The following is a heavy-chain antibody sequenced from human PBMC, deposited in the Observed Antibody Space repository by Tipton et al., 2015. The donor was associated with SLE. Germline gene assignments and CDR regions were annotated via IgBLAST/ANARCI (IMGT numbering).Heavy chain of an antibody. J-gene: IGHJ2*01. CDR1: GYTFTGYY. D-gene: IGHD3-10*01. V-gene: IGHV1-2*06. Sequence: QSGAEVKKPGSSVKVSCKASGYTFTGYYMHWVRQAPGQGLEWMGRINPNSGGTNYAQKFQGRVTMTRDTSISTAYMELSRLRSDDTAVYYGAREIGSDWYFDLWGRGPLVTVSS. CDR2: INPNSGGT. CDR3: AREIGSDWYFDL.